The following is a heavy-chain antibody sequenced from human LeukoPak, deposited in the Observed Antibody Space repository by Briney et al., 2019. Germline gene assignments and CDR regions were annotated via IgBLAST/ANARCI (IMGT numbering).Heavy chain of an antibody. CDR1: GFTFSSYA. Sequence: AGGSLRLSCAASGFTFSSYAMSWVRQAPGKGLEWVSAISGSGGSTYYADSVKGRFTISRDNSKNTLYLQMNSLRAEDTAVYYCAKEAYYDFWSGYYTGFGGGYWGQGTLVTVSS. D-gene: IGHD3-3*01. CDR2: ISGSGGST. J-gene: IGHJ4*02. CDR3: AKEAYYDFWSGYYTGFGGGY. V-gene: IGHV3-23*01.